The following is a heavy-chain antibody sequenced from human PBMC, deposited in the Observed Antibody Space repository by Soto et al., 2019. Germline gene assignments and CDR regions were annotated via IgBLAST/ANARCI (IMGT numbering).Heavy chain of an antibody. CDR2: ISYDGSNK. V-gene: IGHV3-30*18. J-gene: IGHJ4*02. D-gene: IGHD1-1*01. CDR1: GFTFSSYG. CDR3: AKVSDPKVPSFFGY. Sequence: QVQLVESGGGVVQPGRSLRLSCAASGFTFSSYGMHWVRQAPGKGLEWVAVISYDGSNKYYADLVKGRLTISRDNSKNTLYLQVNSLGADDTAVYCCAKVSDPKVPSFFGYLGQGTLVTGSS.